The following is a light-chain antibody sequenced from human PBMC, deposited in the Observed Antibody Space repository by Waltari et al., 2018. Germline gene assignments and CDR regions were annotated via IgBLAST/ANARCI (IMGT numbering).Light chain of an antibody. V-gene: IGLV7-46*01. CDR2: DTS. CDR3: LLSYTGPRV. J-gene: IGLJ3*02. CDR1: TGAVHSGHY. Sequence: QAVVTQEPSLTVSPGGTVNLTCGSSTGAVHSGHYAYWLQQRPGQAPTILIYDTSVRHSRTPARFSGSLLGGKAALTLSGAQPEDEAHYDCLLSYTGPRVFGGGTKLTVL.